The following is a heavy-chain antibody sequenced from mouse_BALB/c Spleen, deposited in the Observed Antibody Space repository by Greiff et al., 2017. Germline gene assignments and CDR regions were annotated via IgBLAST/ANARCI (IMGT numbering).Heavy chain of an antibody. CDR2: IYPGDGDT. V-gene: IGHV1-87*01. J-gene: IGHJ4*01. D-gene: IGHD2-10*02. CDR3: ARGYGPYAMDY. CDR1: GYTFTSYW. Sequence: QVQLQQSGAELARPGASVKLSCKASGYTFTSYWMQWVKQRPGQGLEWIGAIYPGDGDTRYTQKFKGKATLTADKSSSTAYMQLSSLASEDSAVYYCARGYGPYAMDYWGQGTSVTVSS.